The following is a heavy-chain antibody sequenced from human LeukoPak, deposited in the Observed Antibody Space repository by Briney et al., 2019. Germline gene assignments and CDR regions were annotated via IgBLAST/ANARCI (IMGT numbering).Heavy chain of an antibody. J-gene: IGHJ4*02. CDR3: ATCSSTSCFVLLSLY. D-gene: IGHD2-2*01. CDR1: GYTLTELS. V-gene: IGHV1-24*01. Sequence: ASEPVSRKVSGYTLTELSMYWVRQDPGNGLEWTGVFDPEDGETIYAQKSQGRDPMTEDTSTDTAHMELSSLRSEDTAVYHSATCSSTSCFVLLSLYCGQRALVSVSS. CDR2: FDPEDGET.